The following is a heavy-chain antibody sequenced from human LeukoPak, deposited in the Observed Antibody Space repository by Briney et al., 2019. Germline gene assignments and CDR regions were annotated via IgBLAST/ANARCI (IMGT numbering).Heavy chain of an antibody. CDR2: ISWNSGNI. CDR1: GFTFDDYA. V-gene: IGHV3-9*01. CDR3: ARVGDYYDSSGYGRSGIVTYYYYYMDV. D-gene: IGHD3-22*01. J-gene: IGHJ6*03. Sequence: GGSLRLSCAASGFTFDDYAMHWVRQAPGKGLEWVSGISWNSGNIGYADSVKGRFTISRDNAKNSLYLQMNSLRAEDTALYYCARVGDYYDSSGYGRSGIVTYYYYYMDVWGKGTTVTISS.